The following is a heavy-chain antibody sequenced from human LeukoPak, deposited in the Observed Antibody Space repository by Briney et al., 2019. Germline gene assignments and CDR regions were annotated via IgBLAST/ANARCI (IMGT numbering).Heavy chain of an antibody. CDR2: ISAYNGNT. CDR1: GYTFTSYG. CDR3: ARDPGYYDSSGYPPNDA. D-gene: IGHD3-22*01. J-gene: IGHJ6*04. Sequence: ASVKVSCKASGYTFTSYGISWVRQAPGQGLEWMGWISAYNGNTDYSQKLQGRVTMTTDTSTSTAYMELRSLRSDDTAVYHCARDPGYYDSSGYPPNDAWGKGTTVTVSS. V-gene: IGHV1-18*01.